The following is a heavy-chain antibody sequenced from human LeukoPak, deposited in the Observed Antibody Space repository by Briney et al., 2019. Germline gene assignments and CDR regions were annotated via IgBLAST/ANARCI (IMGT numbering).Heavy chain of an antibody. CDR3: ARVSESGNSDY. D-gene: IGHD4-23*01. Sequence: GGSLRLSCAASGFTFSTYIMTWVRQAPGKGLEWVAVIWYDGTNKYYADSVKGRFTISRDTSNNMLYLQMNSLRAEVTAVYYCARVSESGNSDYWGQGTLVTVSS. J-gene: IGHJ4*02. CDR2: IWYDGTNK. V-gene: IGHV3-33*08. CDR1: GFTFSTYI.